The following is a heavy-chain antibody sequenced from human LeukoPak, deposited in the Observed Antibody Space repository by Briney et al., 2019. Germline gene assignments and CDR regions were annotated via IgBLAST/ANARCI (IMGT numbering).Heavy chain of an antibody. Sequence: ASVKVSCKASGYTFTDYYIHWVRQAPGQGLEWMGWINPNTGGTHYAQKIQDRVSMTRDTSITTVYMELSSLRSDNTAVYYCARVKAWELSFDYWGQGTLVTVSS. J-gene: IGHJ4*02. V-gene: IGHV1-2*02. CDR3: ARVKAWELSFDY. CDR2: INPNTGGT. CDR1: GYTFTDYY. D-gene: IGHD1-26*01.